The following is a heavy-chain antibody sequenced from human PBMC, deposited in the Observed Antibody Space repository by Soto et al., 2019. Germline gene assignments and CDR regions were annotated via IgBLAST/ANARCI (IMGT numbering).Heavy chain of an antibody. Sequence: GASVKVSCKASGYTFTSYYMHWVRQAPGQGLEWMGIINPSGGSTSYAQKFQGRVTMTRDTSTSTVYMELSSLRSEDTAVYYCARARYYYDSSGYYFGYWGQGTLVTVSS. CDR1: GYTFTSYY. CDR2: INPSGGST. D-gene: IGHD3-22*01. V-gene: IGHV1-46*01. J-gene: IGHJ4*02. CDR3: ARARYYYDSSGYYFGY.